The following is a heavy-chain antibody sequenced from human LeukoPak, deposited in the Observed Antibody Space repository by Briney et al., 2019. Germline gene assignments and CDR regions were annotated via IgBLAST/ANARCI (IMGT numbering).Heavy chain of an antibody. CDR3: AKAYNWNYLSYFDY. CDR1: GFTFSSYV. V-gene: IGHV3-23*01. J-gene: IGHJ4*02. D-gene: IGHD1-7*01. CDR2: ISDSGGST. Sequence: TGGSLRLSCAASGFTFSSYVMSWVHQAPGKGLEWVSGISDSGGSTYYADSVKGRFTISRDNSRNTLYLQMNSLRAEDTAVYYCAKAYNWNYLSYFDYWGQGTLVTVSS.